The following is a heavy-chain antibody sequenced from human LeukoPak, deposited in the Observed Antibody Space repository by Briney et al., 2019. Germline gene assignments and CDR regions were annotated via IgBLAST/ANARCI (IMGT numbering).Heavy chain of an antibody. CDR1: GGSFSGYY. CDR3: TTYYYGMEV. CDR2: ISPAGST. J-gene: IGHJ6*02. Sequence: SETLSLTCAVYGGSFSGYYWSWIRQPPGKGLEWIGEISPAGSTNYNPSLKSRVTVSLDTSKNQFSLKMSSATAADTAVYYCTTYYYGMEVWGQGTTVTVSS. D-gene: IGHD1-14*01. V-gene: IGHV4-34*01.